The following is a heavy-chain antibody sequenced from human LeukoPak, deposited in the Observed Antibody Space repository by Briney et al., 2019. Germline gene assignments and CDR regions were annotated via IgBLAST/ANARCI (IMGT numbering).Heavy chain of an antibody. D-gene: IGHD5-24*01. CDR2: ISSSGSTI. Sequence: GGSLRLSCAASGFTFSDYYMSWIRQAPGKGLEWVSYISSSGSTIYYADSVKGRFTISRDNAKNSLYLQMNSLRAEDTAVYYCARVRRWLQVHWYFDLWGRGTLVTVSS. CDR1: GFTFSDYY. CDR3: ARVRRWLQVHWYFDL. V-gene: IGHV3-11*01. J-gene: IGHJ2*01.